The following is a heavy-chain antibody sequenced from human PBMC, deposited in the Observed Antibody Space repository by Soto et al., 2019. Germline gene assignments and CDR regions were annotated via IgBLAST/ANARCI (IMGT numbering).Heavy chain of an antibody. Sequence: ASVKVSCKASGYTFTSYAMHWVRQAPGQGLEWMGWINAGNGNTKYAQKLQGRVTMTTDTSTSTAYMELRSLRSDDTAVYYCARERIDYGDYGYWGQGTLVTSPQ. CDR3: ARERIDYGDYGY. D-gene: IGHD4-17*01. CDR2: INAGNGNT. J-gene: IGHJ4*02. CDR1: GYTFTSYA. V-gene: IGHV1-3*01.